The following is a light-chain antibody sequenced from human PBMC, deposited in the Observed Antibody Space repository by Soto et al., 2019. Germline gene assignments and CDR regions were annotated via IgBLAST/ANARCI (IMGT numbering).Light chain of an antibody. CDR3: CSYAGSSTLV. CDR1: SGDVGSYNH. V-gene: IGLV2-23*02. J-gene: IGLJ2*01. Sequence: QSALTQPPSASGSPGQSVTISCTGTSGDVGSYNHVSWYQQHPGKAPKLMIYEVSKRPSGVSNRFSGSKSGNTASLTISGLQAEDEADYYCCSYAGSSTLVFGGGTKVTVL. CDR2: EVS.